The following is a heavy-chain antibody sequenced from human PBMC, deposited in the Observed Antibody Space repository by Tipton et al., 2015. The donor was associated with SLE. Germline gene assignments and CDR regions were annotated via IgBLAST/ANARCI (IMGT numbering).Heavy chain of an antibody. J-gene: IGHJ1*01. D-gene: IGHD3-22*01. CDR1: GGSISSSYYY. CDR3: ARQEGSGFYYALPYFQH. CDR2: IFYSGTT. V-gene: IGHV4-39*07. Sequence: LSLTCTVSGGSISSSYYYWGWIRQPPGKGLEWIGSIFYSGTTYYNPSLKSRVTISVDTSKNQFSLKLSSVTAADTAVYYCARQEGSGFYYALPYFQHWGQGTLVTVSS.